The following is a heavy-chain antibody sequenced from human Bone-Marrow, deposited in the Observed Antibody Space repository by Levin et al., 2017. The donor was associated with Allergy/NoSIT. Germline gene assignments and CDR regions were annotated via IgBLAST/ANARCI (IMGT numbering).Heavy chain of an antibody. CDR2: IDYSGGT. CDR3: ASTMERWDAYARGYYFDY. J-gene: IGHJ4*02. D-gene: IGHD3-10*01. CDR1: GGSISSYY. Sequence: KASETLSLTCTVSGGSISSYYWSWIRQSPGKGLEWIGYIDYSGGTNYNPSLKSRVTISLDTSKNQFSLRLSSVTTADTAVYYCASTMERWDAYARGYYFDYWGQGTLVTVSS. V-gene: IGHV4-59*01.